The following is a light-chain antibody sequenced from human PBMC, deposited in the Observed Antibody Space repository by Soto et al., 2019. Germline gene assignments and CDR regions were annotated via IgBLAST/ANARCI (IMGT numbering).Light chain of an antibody. Sequence: DIQMTQSPSSLSASVGDRVTITCRASQSISSYLNWYQQKPGKAPNLLIYAASSLQSGVPSGFSGSGSGTDFTLTISSLQPEDFATYYCQQSYSTPWTFGQGTKVDIK. CDR1: QSISSY. CDR3: QQSYSTPWT. V-gene: IGKV1-39*01. CDR2: AAS. J-gene: IGKJ1*01.